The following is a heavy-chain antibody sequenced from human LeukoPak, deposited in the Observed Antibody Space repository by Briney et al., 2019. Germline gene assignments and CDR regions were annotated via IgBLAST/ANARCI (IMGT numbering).Heavy chain of an antibody. CDR1: GGTFSSYA. D-gene: IGHD2-8*01. Sequence: SVKVSCKASGGTFSSYAISWVRQAPGQGLEWMGGIIPIFGTANYAQKFQGRVTITTDESTSTAYMELSSLGSEDTAVYYCASGRSRDIVLMVYAALDYWGQGTLVTVSS. V-gene: IGHV1-69*05. CDR3: ASGRSRDIVLMVYAALDY. CDR2: IIPIFGTA. J-gene: IGHJ4*02.